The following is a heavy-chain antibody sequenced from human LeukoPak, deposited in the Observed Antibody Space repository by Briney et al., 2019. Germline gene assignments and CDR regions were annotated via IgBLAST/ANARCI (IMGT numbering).Heavy chain of an antibody. J-gene: IGHJ4*02. Sequence: GGSLRLSCAASGFTFDDYAMHWVRQAPGKGLEWVSTIGWNSGSIGYADSVKGRFTISRDNAKNSLYLQMNSLRAEDTAVYYCAKDPRRITMVRGVSNYWGQGTLVTVSS. CDR2: IGWNSGSI. D-gene: IGHD3-10*01. V-gene: IGHV3-9*01. CDR3: AKDPRRITMVRGVSNY. CDR1: GFTFDDYA.